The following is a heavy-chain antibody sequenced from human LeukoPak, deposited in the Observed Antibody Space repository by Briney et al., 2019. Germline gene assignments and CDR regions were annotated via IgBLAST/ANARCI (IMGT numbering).Heavy chain of an antibody. CDR2: ISSSSSYT. D-gene: IGHD1-26*01. CDR1: GFTFSDYY. CDR3: ARASIVGATSPLGY. J-gene: IGHJ4*02. Sequence: GGSLRLSCAASGFTFSDYYMSWIRQAPGKGLEWVSYISSSSSYTNYADSVKGRFTISRDNAKNSLYLQKNSLRAEDTAVYYCARASIVGATSPLGYWGQGTLVTVSS. V-gene: IGHV3-11*06.